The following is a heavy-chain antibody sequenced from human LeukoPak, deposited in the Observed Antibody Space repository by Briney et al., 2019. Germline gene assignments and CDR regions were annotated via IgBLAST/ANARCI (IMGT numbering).Heavy chain of an antibody. J-gene: IGHJ4*02. V-gene: IGHV3-48*02. Sequence: GGSLRLSCAASGFTFSTYSMNWVRQAPGKGLEWVSYISYSSSAIYYADSVKGRFTISRDNAKSSLSLQMNSLRDEDTAVYYCARDSYGSSGYYYVSDYWGQGTLVTVSS. CDR2: ISYSSSAI. CDR1: GFTFSTYS. CDR3: ARDSYGSSGYYYVSDY. D-gene: IGHD3-22*01.